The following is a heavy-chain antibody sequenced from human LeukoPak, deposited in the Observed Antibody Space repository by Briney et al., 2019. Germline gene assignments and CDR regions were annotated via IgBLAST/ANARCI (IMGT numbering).Heavy chain of an antibody. CDR3: AKEGDYYGSGSYRDGLDI. J-gene: IGHJ3*02. CDR2: IRYDGINK. V-gene: IGHV3-30*02. CDR1: GFTFSTHG. Sequence: GGSLRLSCAASGFTFSTHGMHWVRQAPGKGLEWVAFIRYDGINKYYADSVKGRFTISRDSFENTLYLQMNSLRPEDTAVYYCAKEGDYYGSGSYRDGLDIWGQGTRATVSS. D-gene: IGHD3-10*01.